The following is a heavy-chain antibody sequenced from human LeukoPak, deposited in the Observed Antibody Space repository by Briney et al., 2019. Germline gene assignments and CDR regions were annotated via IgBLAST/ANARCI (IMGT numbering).Heavy chain of an antibody. Sequence: GGSLRLSCATSGFTFSSYEFNWVRQAPGKGLEWLSYISPNGQNIDYADPVKGRFTISRDNAKSSLYLQMDSLRADDTAVYHCVRDLPVAHGNFWGQGTMVTVSS. J-gene: IGHJ3*01. D-gene: IGHD4-23*01. CDR2: ISPNGQNI. CDR3: VRDLPVAHGNF. CDR1: GFTFSSYE. V-gene: IGHV3-48*03.